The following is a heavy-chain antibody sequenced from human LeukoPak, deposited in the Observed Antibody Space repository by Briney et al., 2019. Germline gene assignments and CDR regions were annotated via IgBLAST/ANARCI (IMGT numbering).Heavy chain of an antibody. CDR2: TYYRSKWYS. Sequence: SQTLSLTCAISGDSVSSNSAAWNWIRQSPSRGLEWLGRTYYRSKWYSDYAISVKGRVTINADTPKNQFSLQLNSVLPEDTAVYYCARDREMAVISVFDYWGQGTLVTVSS. CDR1: GDSVSSNSAA. D-gene: IGHD5-24*01. J-gene: IGHJ4*02. CDR3: ARDREMAVISVFDY. V-gene: IGHV6-1*01.